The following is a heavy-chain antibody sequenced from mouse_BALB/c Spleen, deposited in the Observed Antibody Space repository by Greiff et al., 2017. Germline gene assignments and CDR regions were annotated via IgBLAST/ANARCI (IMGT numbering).Heavy chain of an antibody. D-gene: IGHD1-2*01. CDR3: TRAALVFITTVMDY. CDR1: GFTFSSYT. CDR2: ISSGGRYT. J-gene: IGHJ4*01. V-gene: IGHV5-6-4*01. Sequence: DVMLVESGGGLVKPGGSLKLSCAASGFTFSSYTMSWVRQTPEKRLEWVATISSGGRYTYYPDSVTGRFIITRDNAKNQLYLQMSSLKAEDTAMYYCTRAALVFITTVMDYWGQGTSVTVSS.